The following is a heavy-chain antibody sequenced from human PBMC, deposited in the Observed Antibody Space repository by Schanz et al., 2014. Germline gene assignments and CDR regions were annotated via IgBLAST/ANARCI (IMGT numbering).Heavy chain of an antibody. Sequence: QVHLVQSGAEVKKPGSSVTVSCTASGGTFSSYTISWVRQAPGQGLEWMGRIIPILGIANYAQNFQGRVTIAADTSTSTVYMDSSSLRSEDTAVYYCATMWGYCTATACQILEVVDVWGPGTLVTVSS. D-gene: IGHD2-8*02. CDR2: IIPILGIA. V-gene: IGHV1-69*02. CDR3: ATMWGYCTATACQILEVVDV. J-gene: IGHJ3*01. CDR1: GGTFSSYT.